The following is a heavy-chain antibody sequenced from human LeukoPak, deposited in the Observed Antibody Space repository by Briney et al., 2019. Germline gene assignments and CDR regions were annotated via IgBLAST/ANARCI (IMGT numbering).Heavy chain of an antibody. J-gene: IGHJ4*02. CDR1: GGSVSSGSYY. V-gene: IGHV4-61*01. CDR3: ARDLSY. CDR2: IYYSGST. Sequence: SETLSLTCTVSGGSVSSGSYYWIWIRQPPGKGLEWIGYIYYSGSTNYNPSLKSRVTISVDTSKNQFSLKLSSVTAADTAVYYCARDLSYWGQGTLVTVSS.